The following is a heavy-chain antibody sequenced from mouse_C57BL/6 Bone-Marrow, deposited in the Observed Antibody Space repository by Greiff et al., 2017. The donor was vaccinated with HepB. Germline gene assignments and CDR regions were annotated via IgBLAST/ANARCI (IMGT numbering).Heavy chain of an antibody. CDR1: GFNIKDDY. V-gene: IGHV14-4*01. D-gene: IGHD1-1*01. CDR3: TVIYYYGSSWAWFAY. Sequence: EVKLQESGAELVRPGASVKLSCTASGFNIKDDYMHWVKQRPEQGLEWIGWIDPENGDTEYASKFQGKATITADTSSNTAYLQLSSLTSEDTAVYYCTVIYYYGSSWAWFAYWGQGTLVTVSA. J-gene: IGHJ3*01. CDR2: IDPENGDT.